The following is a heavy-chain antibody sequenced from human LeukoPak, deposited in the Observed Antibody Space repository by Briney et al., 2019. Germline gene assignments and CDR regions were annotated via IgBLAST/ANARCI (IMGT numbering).Heavy chain of an antibody. CDR1: GGSISSYY. V-gene: IGHV4-59*01. J-gene: IGHJ4*02. CDR2: TYYSGST. CDR3: ARVTGYVMEDYFDY. D-gene: IGHD6-13*01. Sequence: SETLPLTCTVSGGSISSYYWSWIRQPPGKGLEWIGYTYYSGSTNYNPSLKSRVTISVDTSKNQFSLRLSSVTAADTAVYYCARVTGYVMEDYFDYWGQGTLVTVSS.